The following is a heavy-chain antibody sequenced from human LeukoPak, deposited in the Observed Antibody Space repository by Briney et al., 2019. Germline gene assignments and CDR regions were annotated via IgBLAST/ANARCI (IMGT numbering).Heavy chain of an antibody. CDR3: ARDRIGSGFDP. CDR2: IYYSGST. V-gene: IGHV4-59*01. Sequence: SETLSLTCTVSGGSISSYYWSWIRQPPGKGLEWIGYIYYSGSTNYNPSLKSRVTISVDTSKNQFSLKLSSVTAADTAVYYCARDRIGSGFDPWSQGTLVTVSS. J-gene: IGHJ5*02. CDR1: GGSISSYY. D-gene: IGHD2-15*01.